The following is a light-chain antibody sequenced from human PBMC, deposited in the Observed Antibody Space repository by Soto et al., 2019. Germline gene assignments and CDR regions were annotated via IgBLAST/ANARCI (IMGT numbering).Light chain of an antibody. V-gene: IGLV2-8*01. J-gene: IGLJ2*01. Sequence: QSVLTQPPSASGSPGQSVTISCTGTSGDVGGYNYVSWYQQYPGKAPKLMIYEVTKRPSGVPDRFSGSKSGNTASLTVSGLQAEDEADYRCSSYAGINNFVVFGGGTKLTVL. CDR1: SGDVGGYNY. CDR3: SSYAGINNFVV. CDR2: EVT.